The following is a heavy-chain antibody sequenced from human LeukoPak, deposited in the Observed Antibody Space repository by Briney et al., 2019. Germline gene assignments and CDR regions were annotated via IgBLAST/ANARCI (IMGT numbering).Heavy chain of an antibody. CDR2: IYSGGST. V-gene: IGHV3-53*01. CDR3: TQIEWERWRG. D-gene: IGHD1-26*01. Sequence: GGSLRLPCAASGFTVSSNYMSWVRQAPGKGLEWVSVIYSGGSTYYADSVKGRFTISRDNSKNTLYLQMNSLRAEDTAVYYCTQIEWERWRGWGQGTLVTVSS. CDR1: GFTVSSNY. J-gene: IGHJ4*02.